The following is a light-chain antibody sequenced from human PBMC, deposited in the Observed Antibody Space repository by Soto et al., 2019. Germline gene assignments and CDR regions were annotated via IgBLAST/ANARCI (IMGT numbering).Light chain of an antibody. CDR1: QSLLHSNGNIY. CDR3: MQAIQAPRT. Sequence: DIVLTQSPLSLPVTPGEPASISCRSSQSLLHSNGNIYLDWYLQKPGQSPQLLIYLGSIRVSGVPDRFSGSGSGTDFTLKITRVEAEDVGVYYCMQAIQAPRTFGLGTKVEIK. J-gene: IGKJ1*01. CDR2: LGS. V-gene: IGKV2-28*01.